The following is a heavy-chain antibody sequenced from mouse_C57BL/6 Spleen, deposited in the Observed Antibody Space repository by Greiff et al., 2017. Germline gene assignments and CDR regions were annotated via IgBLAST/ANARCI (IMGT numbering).Heavy chain of an antibody. J-gene: IGHJ4*01. CDR2: IWGDGST. CDR3: ASMVTTLYYYAMDY. V-gene: IGHV2-3*01. Sequence: VMLVESGPGLVAPSQGLSITCTVSGFSLTSYGVSWVRQPPGKGLEWLGVIWGDGSTNYHSALISRLSISKDNSKSQVFLKLNSLQTDDTATYYCASMVTTLYYYAMDYWGQGTSVTVSS. D-gene: IGHD2-10*02. CDR1: GFSLTSYG.